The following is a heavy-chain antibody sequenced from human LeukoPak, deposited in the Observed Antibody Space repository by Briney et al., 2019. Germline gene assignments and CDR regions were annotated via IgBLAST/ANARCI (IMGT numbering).Heavy chain of an antibody. CDR2: IYYSGST. D-gene: IGHD2-21*02. Sequence: SETLSLTCAVSGGSISSGGYSWSWIRQPPGKGLEWIGYIYYSGSTYYNPSLKSRVTISVDTSKNQFSLKLSSVTAADTAVYYCARHIRECGGDCYFFDYWGQGTLVTVSS. V-gene: IGHV4-30-4*07. J-gene: IGHJ4*02. CDR1: GGSISSGGYS. CDR3: ARHIRECGGDCYFFDY.